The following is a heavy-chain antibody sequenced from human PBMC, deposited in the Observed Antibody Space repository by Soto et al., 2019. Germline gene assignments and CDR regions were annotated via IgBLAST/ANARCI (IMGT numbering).Heavy chain of an antibody. CDR3: TIVRVADSALDH. CDR1: GLIFSNNG. V-gene: IGHV3-30*02. CDR2: MSYDGSDT. D-gene: IGHD3-10*02. J-gene: IGHJ4*02. Sequence: GGSLRLSCVGSGLIFSNNGMHWVRQTPGRGLEWVAFMSYDGSDTFYADSVKGRFTISRDNSKNTLFLHMSNLRAEDTAMYYCTIVRVADSALDHWGQGTLVTVSS.